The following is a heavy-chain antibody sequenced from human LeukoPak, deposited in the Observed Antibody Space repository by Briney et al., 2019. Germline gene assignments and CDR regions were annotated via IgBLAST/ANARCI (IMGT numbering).Heavy chain of an antibody. CDR2: IRSKANSYAT. Sequence: GGSLRLSCAASGFTFSGSAMHWVRQASGKGLEWVGRIRSKANSYATAYAASVKGRFTISRDDSKSTAYLQMNSLKTEDTAVYYCTRSRGYYYDSSGYSDFDYWGQGTLVTVSS. V-gene: IGHV3-73*01. J-gene: IGHJ4*02. CDR3: TRSRGYYYDSSGYSDFDY. D-gene: IGHD3-22*01. CDR1: GFTFSGSA.